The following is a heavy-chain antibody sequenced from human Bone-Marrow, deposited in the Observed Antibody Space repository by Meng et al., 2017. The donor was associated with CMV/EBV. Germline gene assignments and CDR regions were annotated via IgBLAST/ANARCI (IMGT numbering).Heavy chain of an antibody. Sequence: SGPTLVKPTQTLTLTCTFSGFSLSTSGMRVSWIRQPPGKALEWLARIDWDDDKFYSTSLKTRLTISKDTSKNQVVLTMTNMDPVDTATYYCATTQRDGGIFFDYWGQGTRVTGSS. D-gene: IGHD2-15*01. CDR2: IDWDDDK. CDR1: GFSLSTSGMR. CDR3: ATTQRDGGIFFDY. V-gene: IGHV2-70D*14. J-gene: IGHJ4*02.